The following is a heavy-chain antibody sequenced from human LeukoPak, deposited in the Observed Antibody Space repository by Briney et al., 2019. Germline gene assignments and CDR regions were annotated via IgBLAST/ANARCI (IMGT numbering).Heavy chain of an antibody. CDR1: GGSTSSYY. CDR3: ARDRGDVFDY. D-gene: IGHD5-24*01. V-gene: IGHV4-59*01. Sequence: SETLSLTCTVSGGSTSSYYWSWIRQPPGKGLEWIGYIYDSGSTNYNPSLKSRVTISVDTSKNQFSLKLSSVTAADTAVYFCARDRGDVFDYWGQGTLVTVSS. J-gene: IGHJ4*02. CDR2: IYDSGST.